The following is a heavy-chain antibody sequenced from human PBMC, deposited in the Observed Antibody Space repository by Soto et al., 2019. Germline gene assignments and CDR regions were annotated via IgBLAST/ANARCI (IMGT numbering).Heavy chain of an antibody. D-gene: IGHD2-2*01. CDR1: GYTFTSYD. V-gene: IGHV1-8*01. CDR3: ARDTGGVGDIVVVPAARRGYYYYYGMDV. Sequence: GASVKVSCKASGYTFTSYDINWVRQATGQGLEWMGWMNPNSGNTGYAQKFQGRVTMTRNTSISTAYMELSSLRSEDTAVYYCARDTGGVGDIVVVPAARRGYYYYYGMDVWGQGTTVTVSS. J-gene: IGHJ6*02. CDR2: MNPNSGNT.